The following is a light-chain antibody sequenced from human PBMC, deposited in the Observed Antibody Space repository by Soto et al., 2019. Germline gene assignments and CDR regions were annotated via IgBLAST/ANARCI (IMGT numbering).Light chain of an antibody. CDR1: SSDVGSYNY. Sequence: QSALTQPASVSGSPGQSISISCTGTSSDVGSYNYVSWYQQFPDKAPKLVIFDANNRPSGVPNRFSGSKSGNTASLTISGLQAEDEADYYCCSYTSTATYVFGTGTKLTVL. CDR3: CSYTSTATYV. V-gene: IGLV2-14*01. CDR2: DAN. J-gene: IGLJ1*01.